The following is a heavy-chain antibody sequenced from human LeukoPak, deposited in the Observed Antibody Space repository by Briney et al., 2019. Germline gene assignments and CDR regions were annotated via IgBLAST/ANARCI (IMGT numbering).Heavy chain of an antibody. J-gene: IGHJ4*02. Sequence: GGSLRLSCAASGFTFSSYSMNWVRQAPGKGLEWVSSISSSSSYIYYADSVKGRFTISRDNAKNSLYLQMNSLRAEDTAVYYCARSPRIAARPYPSGSGYFDYWGQGTLVTVSS. CDR2: ISSSSSYI. CDR1: GFTFSSYS. D-gene: IGHD6-6*01. CDR3: ARSPRIAARPYPSGSGYFDY. V-gene: IGHV3-21*01.